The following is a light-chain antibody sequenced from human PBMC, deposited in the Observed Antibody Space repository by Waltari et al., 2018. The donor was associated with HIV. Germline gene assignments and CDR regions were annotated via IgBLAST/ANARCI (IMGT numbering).Light chain of an antibody. CDR3: QQYETCCT. J-gene: IGKJ2*02. V-gene: IGKV1-5*03. CDR2: QAS. Sequence: DIHMTQFPSTLSASIGGTVLLTCRAGQSVGTSLAWYQQKPDKAPRLLIYQASTLQSGIPPRFSGSASGTEFTLTITGLQRDDFATYFCQQYETCCTFGQGTKVE. CDR1: QSVGTS.